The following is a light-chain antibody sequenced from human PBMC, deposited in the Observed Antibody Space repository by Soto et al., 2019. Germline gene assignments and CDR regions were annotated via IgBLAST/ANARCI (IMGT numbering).Light chain of an antibody. CDR3: SSYTSSSTYV. Sequence: QSALTQPASVSGSTGQSITISCTGTSGDVGGYNYVSWYQQHPGKAPKLMIYDVSNRPSGVSNRFSGSKSGNTASLTISGLQAEDEADYYCSSYTSSSTYVFGNVTKLNGL. CDR2: DVS. V-gene: IGLV2-14*01. J-gene: IGLJ1*01. CDR1: SGDVGGYNY.